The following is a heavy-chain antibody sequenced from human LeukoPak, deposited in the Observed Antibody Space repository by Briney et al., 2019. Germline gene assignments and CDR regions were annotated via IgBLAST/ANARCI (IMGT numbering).Heavy chain of an antibody. CDR2: ISGNGGST. CDR1: GGTFSSYA. V-gene: IGHV3-23*01. J-gene: IGHJ4*02. Sequence: SCKASGGTFSSYAMSWVRQAPGKGLEWVSVISGNGGSTYYADSVKGRFTISRDNSKNTLYLQVNSLRAEDTAVYYCAKGPMVRGVIPGTDYWGQGTLVTVSS. D-gene: IGHD3-10*01. CDR3: AKGPMVRGVIPGTDY.